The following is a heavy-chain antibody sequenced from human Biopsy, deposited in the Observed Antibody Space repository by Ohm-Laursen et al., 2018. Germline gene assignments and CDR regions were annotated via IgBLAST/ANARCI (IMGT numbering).Heavy chain of an antibody. D-gene: IGHD3-9*01. Sequence: GASVKVSCKASGYTFTGYYLHWVRQAPGQGLEWMGWINPKSGGTHYLEKFRGRVTMTEDTSTDTAYMELSSLRSDDTAVYYCATKLTGYFHHWGQGTLVIVSS. CDR3: ATKLTGYFHH. CDR1: GYTFTGYY. V-gene: IGHV1-2*02. J-gene: IGHJ1*01. CDR2: INPKSGGT.